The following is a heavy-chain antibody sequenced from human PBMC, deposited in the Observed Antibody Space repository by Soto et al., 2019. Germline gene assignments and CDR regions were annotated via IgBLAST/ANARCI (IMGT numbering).Heavy chain of an antibody. D-gene: IGHD3-10*01. Sequence: GGSLRLSCAASGFTFSSYAMSWVRQAPGKGLEWVSAISGSGGSTYYADSVKGRFTISRDNSKNTLYLQMNSLRAEDTAVYYCAKDTGAPIYYGSGSLYFDYWGQGTLVTVSS. CDR3: AKDTGAPIYYGSGSLYFDY. CDR1: GFTFSSYA. CDR2: ISGSGGST. J-gene: IGHJ4*02. V-gene: IGHV3-23*01.